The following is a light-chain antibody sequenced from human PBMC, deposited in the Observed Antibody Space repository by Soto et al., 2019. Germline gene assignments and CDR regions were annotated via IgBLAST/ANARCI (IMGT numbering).Light chain of an antibody. CDR3: QQRSNWLT. Sequence: PGARATLSCRASQSVSSYLAWYQQKPSQAPRLLIYDASNRATGIPARFSGSGSGTDFTLTISSLEPEDFAVYYCQQRSNWLTFGGGTKVEIK. CDR2: DAS. CDR1: QSVSSY. V-gene: IGKV3-11*01. J-gene: IGKJ4*01.